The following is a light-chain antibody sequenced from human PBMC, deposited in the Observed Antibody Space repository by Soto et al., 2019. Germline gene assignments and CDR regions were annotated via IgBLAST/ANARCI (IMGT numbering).Light chain of an antibody. V-gene: IGLV2-11*01. J-gene: IGLJ2*01. CDR1: SSDVGGYDY. CDR3: CSYAGTYTPVV. Sequence: QSAPTQPRSVSGSPGQSVTISCTGTSSDVGGYDYVSWYQQYPGKAPKLIIYEVIERPSGVPDRFSGSKSGNTASLTISGLQGEDEGDYFCCSYAGTYTPVVFGGGTKLTVL. CDR2: EVI.